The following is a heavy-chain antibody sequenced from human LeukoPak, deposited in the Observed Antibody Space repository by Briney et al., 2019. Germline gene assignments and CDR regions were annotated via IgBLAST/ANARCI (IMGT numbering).Heavy chain of an antibody. J-gene: IGHJ4*02. CDR1: EYTFTGYY. D-gene: IGHD2-2*01. CDR2: INPNSGGT. Sequence: ASVKVSCKASEYTFTGYYMHWVRQAPGQGLEWMGWINPNSGGTNYAQKFQGRVTMTRDTSISTAYMELSRLRSDDTAVYYCARETAGDSTGNDYWGQGTLVTVSS. CDR3: ARETAGDSTGNDY. V-gene: IGHV1-2*02.